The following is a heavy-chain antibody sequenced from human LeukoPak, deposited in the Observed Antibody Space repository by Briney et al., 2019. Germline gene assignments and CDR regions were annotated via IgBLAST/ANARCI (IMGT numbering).Heavy chain of an antibody. CDR3: ATDGGSTGYYGRSDY. V-gene: IGHV3-15*01. J-gene: IGHJ4*02. Sequence: GGSLRLSCAASGFTFSNAWMTWVRQAPGKGLEWVGRIKSKADAGTTDYAAPVKGRFTISRDDSKNTLYLQMNSLKTEDTAVYYCATDGGSTGYYGRSDYWGQGTLVTVSS. D-gene: IGHD3-22*01. CDR1: GFTFSNAW. CDR2: IKSKADAGTT.